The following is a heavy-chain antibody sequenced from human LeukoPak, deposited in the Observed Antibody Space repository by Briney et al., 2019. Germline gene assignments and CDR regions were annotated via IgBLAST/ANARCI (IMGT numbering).Heavy chain of an antibody. V-gene: IGHV1-46*01. CDR3: ATPGYCSSTSCYTRANYYYYGMDV. CDR2: INPSGGST. CDR1: GYTFTIYY. Sequence: ASVKVSCKASGYTFTIYYMHWVRQAPGQGLEWMGIINPSGGSTSYAQKFQGRVTMTRDTSTSTVYMELSSLRSEDTAVYYCATPGYCSSTSCYTRANYYYYGMDVWGQGTTVTVSS. D-gene: IGHD2-2*02. J-gene: IGHJ6*02.